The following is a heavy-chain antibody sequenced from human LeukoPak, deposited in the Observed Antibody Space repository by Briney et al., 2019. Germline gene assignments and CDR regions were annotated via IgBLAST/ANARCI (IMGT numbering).Heavy chain of an antibody. CDR1: GGYISSSTSF. CDR3: ARHGLYQDYGY. CDR2: VYYSGNT. J-gene: IGHJ4*02. D-gene: IGHD3-16*01. Sequence: SETLSLTCTVSGGYISSSTSFWAWIRQPPGKGLEWIGIVYYSGNTHYNPSLKSRVTISLDTSKSQFSMRLTAETAADTAVYFCARHGLYQDYGYWGQGILVAVSS. V-gene: IGHV4-39*01.